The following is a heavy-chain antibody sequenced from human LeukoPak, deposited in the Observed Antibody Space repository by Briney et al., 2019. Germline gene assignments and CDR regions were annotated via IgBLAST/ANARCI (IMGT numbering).Heavy chain of an antibody. V-gene: IGHV1-69*06. J-gene: IGHJ3*02. D-gene: IGHD3-22*01. Sequence: GASVKVSCKASGGTFSSYAISWVRQAPGQGLEWMGGIIPIFGTANYAQKFQGRVTITADKSTSAAYMELSSLRSEDTAVYYCARRSYYDGQDAFDIWGQGTMVTVSS. CDR1: GGTFSSYA. CDR3: ARRSYYDGQDAFDI. CDR2: IIPIFGTA.